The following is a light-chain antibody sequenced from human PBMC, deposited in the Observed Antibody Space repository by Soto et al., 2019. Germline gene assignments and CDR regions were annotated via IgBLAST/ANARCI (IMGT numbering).Light chain of an antibody. CDR3: QQYGSSRT. J-gene: IGKJ1*01. V-gene: IGKV3-20*01. CDR2: DAS. CDR1: QSVSSY. Sequence: DIVFTQSPATLSLSPGERATLSCRASQSVSSYLAWYQQKPGQAPRLLIYDASSRATGIPDRFSGSGSGTDFTLTISRLEPEDFAVYYCQQYGSSRTFGQGTKVDIK.